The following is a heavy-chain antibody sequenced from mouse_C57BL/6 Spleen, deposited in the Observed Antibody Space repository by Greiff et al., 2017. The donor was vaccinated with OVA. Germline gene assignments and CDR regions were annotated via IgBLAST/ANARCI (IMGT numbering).Heavy chain of an antibody. J-gene: IGHJ2*01. CDR2: IDPSDSYT. Sequence: QVQLQQPGAELVRPGTSVKLSCKASGYTFTSYWMHWVKQRPGQGLEWIGVIDPSDSYTNYNQKFKGKATLTVDTSSSTAYMQLSSLTSEDSAVYYCERKGYSNHGAFDYWGQGTTLTVSS. CDR3: ERKGYSNHGAFDY. D-gene: IGHD2-5*01. V-gene: IGHV1-59*01. CDR1: GYTFTSYW.